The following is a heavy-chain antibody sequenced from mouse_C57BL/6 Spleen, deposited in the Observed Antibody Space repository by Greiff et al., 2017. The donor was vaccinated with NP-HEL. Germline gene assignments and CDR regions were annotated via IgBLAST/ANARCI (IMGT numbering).Heavy chain of an antibody. CDR1: GYTFTDYE. Sequence: QVQLQQSGAELVRPGASVTLSCKASGYTFTDYEMHWVKQTPVHGLEWIGAIDPETGGTAYNQKFKGKAILTANKSSSTAYMELRNLTSEDSAVYYCTRGHSNYAYFDYWGQGTTLTVSS. D-gene: IGHD2-5*01. J-gene: IGHJ2*01. V-gene: IGHV1-15*01. CDR2: IDPETGGT. CDR3: TRGHSNYAYFDY.